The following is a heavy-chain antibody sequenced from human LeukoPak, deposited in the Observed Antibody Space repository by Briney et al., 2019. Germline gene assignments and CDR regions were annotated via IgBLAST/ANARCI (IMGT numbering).Heavy chain of an antibody. D-gene: IGHD4-11*01. V-gene: IGHV4-34*01. CDR1: GGSFSGYY. J-gene: IGHJ4*02. CDR3: ARAGYSNSVAN. Sequence: SETLSLTCVVYGGSFSGYYWRWIRQPPGKGLEWIGEINHSVSTNYNPSLKSRVTISVDTSKNQCSLKLSSVTAADTAVYYCARAGYSNSVANWGQGTLVTVSS. CDR2: INHSVST.